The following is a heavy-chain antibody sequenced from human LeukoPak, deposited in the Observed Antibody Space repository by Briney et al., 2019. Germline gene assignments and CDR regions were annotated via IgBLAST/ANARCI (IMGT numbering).Heavy chain of an antibody. J-gene: IGHJ3*02. CDR1: GCGFTSYW. D-gene: IGHD3-9*01. V-gene: IGHV5-10-1*01. Sequence: GASLKISYKGSGCGFTSYWISWVRPMPAKDVVWMGRIDPSGCYTNYNPSFQGHVTISGDKSITTAYLQWSSLKASDTAMYYCARHLARKYDILPGYHDAFDIWGQGTMVTVSS. CDR2: IDPSGCYT. CDR3: ARHLARKYDILPGYHDAFDI.